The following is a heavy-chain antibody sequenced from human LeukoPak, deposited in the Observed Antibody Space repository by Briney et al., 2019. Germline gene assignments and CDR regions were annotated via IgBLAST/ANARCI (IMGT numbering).Heavy chain of an antibody. D-gene: IGHD3-16*01. Sequence: GGSLRLSCAASGFTFGSYSMNWVRQAPGKGLEWVSYISSSSSTIYYADSVKGRFTISRDNAKNSLYLQMNSLRAEDTAVYYCARDWDYGMDVWGQGTTVTVSS. CDR3: ARDWDYGMDV. V-gene: IGHV3-48*01. CDR1: GFTFGSYS. CDR2: ISSSSSTI. J-gene: IGHJ6*02.